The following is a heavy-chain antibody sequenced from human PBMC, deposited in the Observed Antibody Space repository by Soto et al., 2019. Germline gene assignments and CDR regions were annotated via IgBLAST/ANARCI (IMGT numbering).Heavy chain of an antibody. J-gene: IGHJ6*02. V-gene: IGHV3-23*01. CDR1: GFTFSDYA. CDR2: VSANGDIT. Sequence: EVQVLESGGDLVQPGGSLRLSCAASGFTFSDYAMTWVRQAPGKGLDWVSSVSANGDITYYADSVKGRFTISRDNSNNTLLLQMNSLRAEHTALFYCARGDRGGSGSPASYYFSGLDVWGQGTTVTVSS. CDR3: ARGDRGGSGSPASYYFSGLDV. D-gene: IGHD3-10*01.